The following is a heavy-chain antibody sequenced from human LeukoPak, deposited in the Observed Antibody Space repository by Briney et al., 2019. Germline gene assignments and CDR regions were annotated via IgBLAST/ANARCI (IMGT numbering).Heavy chain of an antibody. CDR2: IKQDGSEK. V-gene: IGHV3-7*01. CDR3: AKRVGGAKNTIWLIDY. CDR1: GFSLSSYW. Sequence: PGGSLRLSCAASGFSLSSYWMSWVRQAPGKGLEWVANIKQDGSEKYYVDSVKGRFTISRDNAKNPMYLQMSSLRAEDTAVYYCAKRVGGAKNTIWLIDYWGQGTLVTVSS. J-gene: IGHJ4*02. D-gene: IGHD1-26*01.